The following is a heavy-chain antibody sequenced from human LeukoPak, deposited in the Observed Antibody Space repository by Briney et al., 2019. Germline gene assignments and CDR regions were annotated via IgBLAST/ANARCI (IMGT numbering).Heavy chain of an antibody. V-gene: IGHV3-23*01. CDR3: AKEMGGSSYYYYYYMDV. CDR1: GFTFDDYG. Sequence: PGGSLRLSCAASGFTFDDYGMSWVRQAPGKGLEWVSAISGSGGSTYYADSVKGRFTISRDNSKNTLYLQMNSLRAEDTAVYYCAKEMGGSSYYYYYYMDVWGKGTTVTVSS. CDR2: ISGSGGST. D-gene: IGHD1-26*01. J-gene: IGHJ6*03.